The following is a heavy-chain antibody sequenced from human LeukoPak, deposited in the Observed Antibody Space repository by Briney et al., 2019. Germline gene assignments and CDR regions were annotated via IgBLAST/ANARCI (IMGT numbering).Heavy chain of an antibody. CDR2: IYYSGST. J-gene: IGHJ4*02. D-gene: IGHD5-18*01. CDR1: GGSISSYY. CDR3: ARRRPTAMVDY. Sequence: SETLSLTCTVSGGSISSYYWSWIRQPPGKGLEWIGYIYYSGSTNYNPSLKSRVTISVDTSKNQFSLKLSSVTAADTAVYYCARRRPTAMVDYWGQGTLVTVSS. V-gene: IGHV4-59*01.